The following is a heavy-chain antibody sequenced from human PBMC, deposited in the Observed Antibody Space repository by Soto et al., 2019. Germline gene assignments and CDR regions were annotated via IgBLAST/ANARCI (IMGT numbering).Heavy chain of an antibody. J-gene: IGHJ5*02. Sequence: SETLSLTCTVSGGSISSSSYYWGWIRQPPGKGLEWIGSIYYSGSTYYNPSLKSRVTISVDTSKNQFSLKLSSVTAADTAVYYCASRPTSSSWYGDWFDPWGQGTLVTVSS. CDR3: ASRPTSSSWYGDWFDP. D-gene: IGHD6-13*01. CDR2: IYYSGST. CDR1: GGSISSSSYY. V-gene: IGHV4-39*01.